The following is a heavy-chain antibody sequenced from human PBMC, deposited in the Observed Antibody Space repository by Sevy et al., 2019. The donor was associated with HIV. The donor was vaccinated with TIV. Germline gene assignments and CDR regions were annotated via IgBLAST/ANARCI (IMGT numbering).Heavy chain of an antibody. CDR3: ARGLKEYSSSSGY. J-gene: IGHJ4*02. CDR1: GASISSGSYY. V-gene: IGHV4-61*02. Sequence: SETLSLTCTVSGASISSGSYYWSWIRQPAGKGLEWVGRIYISGNTHYNPSLKSRVTMSVDMSKNQFSLKLSSVTAADRAVYYCARGLKEYSSSSGYWGQGTLVTVSS. D-gene: IGHD6-6*01. CDR2: IYISGNT.